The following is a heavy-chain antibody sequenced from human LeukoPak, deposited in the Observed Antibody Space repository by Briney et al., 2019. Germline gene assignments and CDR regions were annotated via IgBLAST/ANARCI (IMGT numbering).Heavy chain of an antibody. CDR2: IIPIFGTA. CDR3: ASSTPKWELLSSPFDY. Sequence: SVKVSCKASGGTFSSYAISWVRQAPGQGLEWMGGIIPIFGTANYAQKFQGRVTITADESTSTAYMELSSLRSEDTAVYYCASSTPKWELLSSPFDYWGQGALVTVSS. J-gene: IGHJ4*02. D-gene: IGHD1-26*01. V-gene: IGHV1-69*13. CDR1: GGTFSSYA.